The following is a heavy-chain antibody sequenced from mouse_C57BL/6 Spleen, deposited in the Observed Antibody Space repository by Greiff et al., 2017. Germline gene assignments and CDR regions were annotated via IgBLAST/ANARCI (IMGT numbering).Heavy chain of an antibody. CDR3: TLTGD. J-gene: IGHJ2*01. CDR1: GYTFTDYE. Sequence: VQLQQSGAELVRPGASVTLSCKASGYTFTDYEMHWVKQTPVHGLEWIGAIDPETGGTAYNQKFKGKAILTADNSSSTAYMELRSLTSEDSAVYYCTLTGDWGQGTTLTVSS. V-gene: IGHV1-15*01. CDR2: IDPETGGT. D-gene: IGHD4-1*01.